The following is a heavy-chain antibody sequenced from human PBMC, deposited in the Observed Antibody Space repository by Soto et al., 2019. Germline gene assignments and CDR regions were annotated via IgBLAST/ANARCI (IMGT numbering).Heavy chain of an antibody. CDR3: ASALLLSYAFDI. V-gene: IGHV4-34*01. CDR2: INHAGST. J-gene: IGHJ3*02. D-gene: IGHD3-10*01. CDR1: GGSFSCYF. Sequence: PSETLSLTCAVYGGSFSCYFWSWIRQPPGKGLEWIGEINHAGSTNYNPSLKSRVTISVDTSKSQFSLKLSSVTAADTAVYYCASALLLSYAFDIWGQGTMVTVSS.